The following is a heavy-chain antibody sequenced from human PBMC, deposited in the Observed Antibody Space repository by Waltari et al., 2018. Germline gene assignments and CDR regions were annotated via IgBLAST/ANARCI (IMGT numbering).Heavy chain of an antibody. J-gene: IGHJ4*02. CDR3: VRGFRHCTAASCSDH. CDR2: MNPNGGNT. D-gene: IGHD2-15*01. Sequence: QVHLVQSGPEVTKPGASVKVSCKASGSDFIGYAINWVRQATGQGLEWMGWMNPNGGNTAYAQRFQGRVTMTRDRSLNTAYMELHSLRSEDTAVYYCVRGFRHCTAASCSDHWGQGTLVTVSS. CDR1: GSDFIGYA. V-gene: IGHV1-8*01.